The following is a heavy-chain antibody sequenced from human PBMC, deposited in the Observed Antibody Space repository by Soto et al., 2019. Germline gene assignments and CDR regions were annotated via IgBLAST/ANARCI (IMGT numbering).Heavy chain of an antibody. J-gene: IGHJ5*02. CDR3: ARAIYGSGNTGRVGWFDP. CDR1: GVTFSSYS. V-gene: IGHV3-21*01. CDR2: ISSSSSYI. D-gene: IGHD3-10*01. Sequence: GGSLRLSCAASGVTFSSYSMNWVRQAPGKGLEWVSSISSSSSYIYYADSVKGRFTISRDNAKNSLYLQMNSLRAEDTAVYYCARAIYGSGNTGRVGWFDPWGQGTLVTVSS.